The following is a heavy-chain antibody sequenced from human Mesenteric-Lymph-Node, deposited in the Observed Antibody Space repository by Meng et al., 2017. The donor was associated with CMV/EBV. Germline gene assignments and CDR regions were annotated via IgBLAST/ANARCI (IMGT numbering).Heavy chain of an antibody. J-gene: IGHJ6*02. Sequence: GESLKISCAASRFTFSNYAMTWVRQAPGKGLEWVSAVSVNGDNSFYADSVKGRFTISRDNSKNTVYLQMNNLRAEDTAIYYCAKSGFNWYYYGMDIWGQGTTVTVSS. D-gene: IGHD3-9*01. CDR3: AKSGFNWYYYGMDI. CDR2: VSVNGDNS. CDR1: RFTFSNYA. V-gene: IGHV3-23*01.